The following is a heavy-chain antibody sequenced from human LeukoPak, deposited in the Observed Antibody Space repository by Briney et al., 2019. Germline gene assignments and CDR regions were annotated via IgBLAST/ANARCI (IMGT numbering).Heavy chain of an antibody. J-gene: IGHJ4*02. D-gene: IGHD4-17*01. V-gene: IGHV1-46*01. CDR2: INPNGGST. CDR3: ARKISDYGDNAVLGY. Sequence: ASVKVSCKASGYTFTSYDINWVRQATGQGLEWMGIINPNGGSTSYAQKFQGRVTMTRDTSTSTVYMELSSLRSEDTAVYYCARKISDYGDNAVLGYWGQGTLVSVSS. CDR1: GYTFTSYD.